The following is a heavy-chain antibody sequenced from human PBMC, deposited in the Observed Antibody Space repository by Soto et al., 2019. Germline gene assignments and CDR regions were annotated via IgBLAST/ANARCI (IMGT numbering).Heavy chain of an antibody. D-gene: IGHD6-13*01. V-gene: IGHV4-30-2*01. CDR2: IYHSGST. J-gene: IGHJ4*02. CDR3: ASRHSSPYFDY. Sequence: PSETLSLTCAVSGGSISSGDYSWSWIRQPPGKGLEWIGYIYHSGSTYYNPSLKSRLTISVDRSKNQFSLKLNSVTAADTAVYYCASRHSSPYFDYWGQGTLVTVSS. CDR1: GGSISSGDYS.